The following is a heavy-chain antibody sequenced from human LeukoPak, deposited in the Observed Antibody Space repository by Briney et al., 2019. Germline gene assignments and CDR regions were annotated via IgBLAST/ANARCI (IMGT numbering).Heavy chain of an antibody. V-gene: IGHV3-30*18. CDR1: GFTFISYG. J-gene: IGHJ4*01. CDR3: AKDPFDD. Sequence: PGRSLRLSCAASGFTFISYGMHWVRQAPGKGLVWVAVISYDGSNKYYADSVKGRFTITRDNSKNTLYLRMSSLRAEDTAVYYCAKDPFDDWGQGTLVTVSS. CDR2: ISYDGSNK.